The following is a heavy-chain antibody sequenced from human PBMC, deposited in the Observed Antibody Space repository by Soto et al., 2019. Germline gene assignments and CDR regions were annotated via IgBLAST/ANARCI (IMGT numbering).Heavy chain of an antibody. D-gene: IGHD3-10*01. V-gene: IGHV4-39*01. Sequence: SETLSLTCTVSGGSISSSSYYWGWIRQPPGKGLEWIGSIYYSGSTYYNPSLKSRVTISVDTSKNQFSLKLSSVTAADTAVYYCASYYGSGSGWFDPWGQGTLVTVSS. CDR1: GGSISSSSYY. CDR3: ASYYGSGSGWFDP. J-gene: IGHJ5*02. CDR2: IYYSGST.